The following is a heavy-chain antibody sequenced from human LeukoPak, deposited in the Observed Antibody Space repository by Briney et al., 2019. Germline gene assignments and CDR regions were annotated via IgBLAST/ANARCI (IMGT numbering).Heavy chain of an antibody. CDR1: GGSFSGYY. J-gene: IGHJ4*02. D-gene: IGHD6-13*01. Sequence: PSETLSLTCAVYGGSFSGYYWSWIRQPPGKGLEWIGEINHSGGTNYNPSLKSRVTISVDTSKNQFSLKLSSVTAADTAVYYCARGPGSSLYWGQGTLVTVSS. V-gene: IGHV4-34*01. CDR3: ARGPGSSLY. CDR2: INHSGGT.